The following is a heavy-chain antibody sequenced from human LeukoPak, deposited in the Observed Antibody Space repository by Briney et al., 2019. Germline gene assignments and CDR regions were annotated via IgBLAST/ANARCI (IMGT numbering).Heavy chain of an antibody. CDR2: ISAYNGNT. V-gene: IGHV1-18*01. CDR1: GYTFTSYG. J-gene: IGHJ6*02. CDR3: ARVGPGRGAYYYYYGMDV. Sequence: ASVKVSCKASGYTFTSYGISWVRQATGQGLEWMGWISAYNGNTNYAQKLQGRVTMTTDTSTSTAYMELRSLRSDDTAVYYCARVGPGRGAYYYYYGMDVWGQGTTVTVSS.